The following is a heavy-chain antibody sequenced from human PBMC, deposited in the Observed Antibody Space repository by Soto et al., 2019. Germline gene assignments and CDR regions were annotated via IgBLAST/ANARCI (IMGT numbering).Heavy chain of an antibody. Sequence: PSETLSLTCTVSGGAISSYYWSWIRQPPGKGLEWIWYIYYSGSTNYNPSLKSRVTISVDKTRNQFSLSLMSLTPADNAVYYCAGGGGYDSFDFSGRGIQFTVSS. CDR1: GGAISSYY. V-gene: IGHV4-59*08. J-gene: IGHJ4*02. CDR3: AGGGGYDSFDF. D-gene: IGHD2-15*01. CDR2: IYYSGST.